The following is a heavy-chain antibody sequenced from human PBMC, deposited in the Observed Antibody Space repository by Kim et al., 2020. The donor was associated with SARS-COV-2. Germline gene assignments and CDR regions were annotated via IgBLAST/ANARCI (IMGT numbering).Heavy chain of an antibody. Sequence: GGSLRLSCAASGFTFSSYSMNWVRQAPGKGLEWVSSISSSSSYIYYADSVKGRFTISRDNAKNSLYLQMNSLRAEDTAVYYCARDAGGTYYDFWSGQSGLLPDYWGQGTLVTVSS. J-gene: IGHJ4*02. V-gene: IGHV3-21*01. CDR2: ISSSSSYI. CDR3: ARDAGGTYYDFWSGQSGLLPDY. D-gene: IGHD3-3*01. CDR1: GFTFSSYS.